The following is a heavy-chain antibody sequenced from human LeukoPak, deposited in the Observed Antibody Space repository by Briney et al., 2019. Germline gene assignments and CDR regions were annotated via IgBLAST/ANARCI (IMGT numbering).Heavy chain of an antibody. D-gene: IGHD2-15*01. CDR3: ARGLSCSGNTCYAAHFDS. Sequence: GGSLRLSCTGSGLTFSNYAMHWGRQAPGKGLEWVAVISYDGSRKDYTDSVKGRFTISRDNPKNTLYLQMNSLRAEDTAVYFCARGLSCSGNTCYAAHFDSWGQGTLVTVSS. CDR2: ISYDGSRK. CDR1: GLTFSNYA. V-gene: IGHV3-30*04. J-gene: IGHJ4*02.